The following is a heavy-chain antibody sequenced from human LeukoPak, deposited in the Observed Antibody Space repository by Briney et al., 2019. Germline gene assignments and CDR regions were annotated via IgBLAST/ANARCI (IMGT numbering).Heavy chain of an antibody. J-gene: IGHJ3*02. V-gene: IGHV1-2*02. CDR3: ARVVLRYFDWLGRSDAFDI. CDR1: GYTFTGYY. Sequence: ASVKVSCKASGYTFTGYYMHWVRQAPGQGLEWMGWINPNSGGTNYAQKFQGRVTMTRDTSICTAYMELSRLRSDDTAVYYCARVVLRYFDWLGRSDAFDIWGQGTMVTVSS. CDR2: INPNSGGT. D-gene: IGHD3-9*01.